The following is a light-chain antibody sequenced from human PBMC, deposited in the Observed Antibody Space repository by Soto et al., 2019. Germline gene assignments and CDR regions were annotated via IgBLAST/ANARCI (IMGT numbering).Light chain of an antibody. V-gene: IGKV3-11*01. CDR1: QSVSSY. J-gene: IGKJ4*01. Sequence: EIVLTQSPATLSLSPGERATLSCRASQSVSSYLAWYQQKPGQAPRLLIYDASNRATGIPARFSGSGSGTAFTLTISSLEPEDFAVYYCQQHSNSPLTFGGGTKVEIK. CDR3: QQHSNSPLT. CDR2: DAS.